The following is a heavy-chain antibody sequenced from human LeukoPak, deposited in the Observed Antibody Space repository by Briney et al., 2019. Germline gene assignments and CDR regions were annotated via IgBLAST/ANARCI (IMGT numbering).Heavy chain of an antibody. D-gene: IGHD2-8*01. V-gene: IGHV7-4-1*02. CDR2: FNTNTGNP. CDR3: ARGDIVLMGYAPHSQDFHY. CDR1: GYTFTSYA. Sequence: GASVKVSCKASGYTFTSYAMNWVRQAPGQGLEWMGWFNTNTGNPTYAQGFTGRFVFSLDTSVSTAYLQISSLKAEDTAVYYCARGDIVLMGYAPHSQDFHYWGQGTLVTVSS. J-gene: IGHJ4*02.